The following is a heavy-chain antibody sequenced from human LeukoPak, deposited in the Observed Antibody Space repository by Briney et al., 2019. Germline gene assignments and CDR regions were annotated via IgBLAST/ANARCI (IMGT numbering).Heavy chain of an antibody. CDR2: INHSGST. Sequence: SETLSLTCAVYGGSFSGYYWSWIRQPPGKGLEWIGEINHSGSTNYNPSLKSRVTISVDTSKNQFSLKLSSVTAADTAVYYCARQRLVDTAMALPDYWGQGTLVTVSS. J-gene: IGHJ4*02. D-gene: IGHD5-18*01. V-gene: IGHV4-34*01. CDR1: GGSFSGYY. CDR3: ARQRLVDTAMALPDY.